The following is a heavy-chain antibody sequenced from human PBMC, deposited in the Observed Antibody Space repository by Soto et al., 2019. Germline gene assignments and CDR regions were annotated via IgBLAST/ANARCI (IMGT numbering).Heavy chain of an antibody. CDR1: GFTFSAYG. CDR2: ISYDGSSK. D-gene: IGHD1-26*01. V-gene: IGHV3-30*18. CDR3: AKVTFSGDYYYSYGMDV. Sequence: QEKLVESGGGVVQPGRSLRLSCAASGFTFSAYGMHWVRQAPGKGLEWVTVISYDGSSKYYADSGKGRFIVSRDNSKNTLYLQMNSRRPEDTAVYYCAKVTFSGDYYYSYGMDVWGQGTTVTVSS. J-gene: IGHJ6*02.